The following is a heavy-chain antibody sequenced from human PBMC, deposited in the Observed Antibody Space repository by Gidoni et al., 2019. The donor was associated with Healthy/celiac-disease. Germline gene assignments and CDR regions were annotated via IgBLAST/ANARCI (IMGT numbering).Heavy chain of an antibody. D-gene: IGHD3-22*01. V-gene: IGHV3-15*07. Sequence: EVQLVESGGGLVEPGGSLRLSCAASGFTFSHAWMTWVRQAPGKGLEWVGRIKSKTDGGTTDYAAPVKGRFTISRDDSKNTLYLQMNSLKTEDTAVYYCTTDSPSLRITMIVEWPDYWGQGTLVTVSS. J-gene: IGHJ4*02. CDR3: TTDSPSLRITMIVEWPDY. CDR1: GFTFSHAW. CDR2: IKSKTDGGTT.